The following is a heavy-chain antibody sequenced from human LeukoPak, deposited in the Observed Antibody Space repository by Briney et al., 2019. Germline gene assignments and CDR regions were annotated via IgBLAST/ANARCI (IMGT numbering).Heavy chain of an antibody. J-gene: IGHJ6*02. CDR2: ISYAGSEK. CDR1: GFTFSTYG. D-gene: IGHD2-2*01. Sequence: GGSLRLSCAASGFTFSTYGMHWVRQAPGKGLEWVAVISYAGSEKFHAESVKGRFTISRDNSKNTLYLEMNSLRAEDTAVYYCVAVVPAAPTGHYYGMDVWGQGTTVTVSS. CDR3: VAVVPAAPTGHYYGMDV. V-gene: IGHV3-30*03.